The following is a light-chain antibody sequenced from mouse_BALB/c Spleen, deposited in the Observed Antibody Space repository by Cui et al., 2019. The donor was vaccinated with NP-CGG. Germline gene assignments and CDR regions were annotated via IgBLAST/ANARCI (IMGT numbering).Light chain of an antibody. CDR3: ALWYSNHWV. Sequence: HAGVTQESALTTSPGETVTLTCRSSTGAVTTSNYANWVKEKPDHLFTGLIGGTNNRAPGVPARFSGSLIGNKAALTITGAQTEDETIYFCALWYSNHWVFGGGTKLTVL. J-gene: IGLJ1*01. CDR1: TGAVTTSNY. V-gene: IGLV1*01. CDR2: GTN.